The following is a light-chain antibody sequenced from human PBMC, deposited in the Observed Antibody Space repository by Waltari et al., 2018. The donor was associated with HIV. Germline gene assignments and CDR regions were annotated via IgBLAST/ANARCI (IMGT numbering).Light chain of an antibody. J-gene: IGLJ2*01. Sequence: QAVVTQEPSLPVSPGGTVTLTCVSSTGPVTSGHHPYWFQQKSGQAPRTLIYDTFNKHSWTPARFSGSLLGGKAALTLSGAQPEDEAEYFCLLSFAGARPVVFGGGTNLTVL. CDR3: LLSFAGARPVV. CDR1: TGPVTSGHH. V-gene: IGLV7-46*01. CDR2: DTF.